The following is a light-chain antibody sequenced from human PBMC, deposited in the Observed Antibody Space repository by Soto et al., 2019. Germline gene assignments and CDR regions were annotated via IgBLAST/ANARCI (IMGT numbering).Light chain of an antibody. CDR1: SSNIGAGYD. CDR2: GNS. V-gene: IGLV1-40*01. J-gene: IGLJ2*01. CDR3: QSYDSSLSGW. Sequence: QSVLTQPPSVSGAPGQRVTISCTGSSSNIGAGYDVHWYQQLPGTAPKLLIYGNSNRPSGVPDRFSGSKSGTSASLAITGLQAEDEADYYCQSYDSSLSGWLGGGTKLTVL.